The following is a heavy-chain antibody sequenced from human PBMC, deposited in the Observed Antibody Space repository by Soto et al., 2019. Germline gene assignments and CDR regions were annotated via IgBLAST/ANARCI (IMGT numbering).Heavy chain of an antibody. CDR2: TYYRSKWYN. J-gene: IGHJ6*03. Sequence: SQTLSLTCAISGDSVSSNSAAWNWIRQSPSRGLEWLGRTYYRSKWYNDYAVSVKSRITINPDTSKNQFSLQLNSVTPEDTAVYYCARDGYCSGGSCYSGYYYMDVWGKGTTVTVSS. D-gene: IGHD2-15*01. CDR1: GDSVSSNSAA. V-gene: IGHV6-1*01. CDR3: ARDGYCSGGSCYSGYYYMDV.